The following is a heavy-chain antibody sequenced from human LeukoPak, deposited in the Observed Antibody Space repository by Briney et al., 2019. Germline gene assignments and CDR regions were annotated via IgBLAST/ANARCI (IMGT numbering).Heavy chain of an antibody. CDR3: ARDGRQYDSMPFYFHGLDV. CDR2: ISHSGRT. Sequence: SETLSLTCSVSGGSISPYYWSWIRQPPAKGLQYIGYISHSGRTNYNPSLKSRVTISVDTSKNQVSLKLTSLTTADTAVYYCARDGRQYDSMPFYFHGLDVWGQGTTVTVS. J-gene: IGHJ6*02. V-gene: IGHV4-59*01. CDR1: GGSISPYY. D-gene: IGHD2/OR15-2a*01.